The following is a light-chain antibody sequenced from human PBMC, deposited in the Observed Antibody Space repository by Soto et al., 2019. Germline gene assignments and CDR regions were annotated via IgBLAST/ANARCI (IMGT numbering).Light chain of an antibody. CDR2: GNS. J-gene: IGLJ2*01. Sequence: QSVLTQAPSGSGAPGQGVTISCTGSSSKIGAGYDVHWYQHLTGTAPKLLIYGNSNRPSGVPDRFSGSKSGTSASQAITGLQAEDKDDYYCQSYGRSLSVVFGGGTKLTVL. CDR1: SSKIGAGYD. CDR3: QSYGRSLSVV. V-gene: IGLV1-40*01.